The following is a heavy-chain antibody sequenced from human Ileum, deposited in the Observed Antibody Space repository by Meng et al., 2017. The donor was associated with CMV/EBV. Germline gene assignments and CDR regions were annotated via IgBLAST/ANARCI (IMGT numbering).Heavy chain of an antibody. CDR1: GGTFSSYT. J-gene: IGHJ6*02. Sequence: SVKVSCKASGGTFSSYTISWVRQAPGQGLEWMGRIIPILGTANYAQKFQGRVTITTDESTSTAYMELSSLRSEDTAVYYCARGARYCSSTSCYFRDDYYYYGMDVWGQGTTVTVSS. V-gene: IGHV1-69*16. CDR2: IIPILGTA. D-gene: IGHD2-2*01. CDR3: ARGARYCSSTSCYFRDDYYYYGMDV.